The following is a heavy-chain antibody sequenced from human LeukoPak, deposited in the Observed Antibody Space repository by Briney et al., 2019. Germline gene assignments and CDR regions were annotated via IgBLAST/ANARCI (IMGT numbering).Heavy chain of an antibody. J-gene: IGHJ4*02. V-gene: IGHV1-18*01. D-gene: IGHD6-13*01. CDR2: SGPYNGNT. Sequence: GASVKVSCKTSGHTFSSYGLTWMRQAPGQGPEWLGWSGPYNGNTNYAQKFQGRVTMTTDTSTNTAYMELRSLRSDDTAVYYCARDRSIAAAGTVYFDYWGQGTLVTVSS. CDR3: ARDRSIAAAGTVYFDY. CDR1: GHTFSSYG.